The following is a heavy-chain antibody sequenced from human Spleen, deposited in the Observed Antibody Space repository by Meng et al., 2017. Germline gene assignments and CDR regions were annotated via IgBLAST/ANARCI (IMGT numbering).Heavy chain of an antibody. J-gene: IGHJ4*02. D-gene: IGHD4-11*01. CDR3: ARGPTTMAHDFDY. CDR2: INHSGST. V-gene: IGHV4-34*01. CDR1: GGSFSGYY. Sequence: QEQLQQWGAGLLKPSETLSLTCAVYGGSFSGYYWNWIRPPPGKGLEWIGEINHSGSTNSNPSLKSRVRISVDTSKNQFSLNLSSVTGADTAVYYCARGPTTMAHDFDYWGQGTLVTVSS.